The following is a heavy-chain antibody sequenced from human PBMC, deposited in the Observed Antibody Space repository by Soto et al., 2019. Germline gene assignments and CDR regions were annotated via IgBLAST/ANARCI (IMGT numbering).Heavy chain of an antibody. CDR2: IFHGGNT. CDR3: ARARWYDAFDV. CDR1: CFFISSGNY. J-gene: IGHJ3*01. D-gene: IGHD2-15*01. Sequence: SETLSLTCAVSCFFISSGNYWGWIRKPPGKGLEWIGSIFHGGNTYYNPSLKSRVTISVDMSKNQFSLKLNSVTAADTAVYYCARARWYDAFDVWGQGTVVTVSS. V-gene: IGHV4-38-2*01.